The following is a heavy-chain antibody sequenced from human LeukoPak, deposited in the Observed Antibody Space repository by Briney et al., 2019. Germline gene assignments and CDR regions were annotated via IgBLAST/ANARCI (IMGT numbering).Heavy chain of an antibody. J-gene: IGHJ3*02. V-gene: IGHV3-53*01. CDR1: GFTVSSNY. Sequence: GGSLRLSCAASGFTVSSNYMSWVRQAPGKGLEWVSVIYTGGDTYYSDSARGRFTISRDNSKNTLYLQMNSLRAEDTAVYYCARALMYYDILTGRDVFDIWGQGTMVTVSS. D-gene: IGHD3-9*01. CDR2: IYTGGDT. CDR3: ARALMYYDILTGRDVFDI.